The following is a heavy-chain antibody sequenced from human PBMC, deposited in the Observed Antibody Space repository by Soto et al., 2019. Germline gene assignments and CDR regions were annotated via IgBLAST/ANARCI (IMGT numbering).Heavy chain of an antibody. Sequence: PGGSLRLSCAASGFTFSSYWLSWVRQAPGKGLEWVANIKQDGSEKYYVDSVKGRFTISRDNAKNSLYLQMNSLRAEDTAVYYCARSVTYYYDSSGYPDTRFDYWGQGTLVTVSS. D-gene: IGHD3-22*01. CDR3: ARSVTYYYDSSGYPDTRFDY. V-gene: IGHV3-7*01. CDR2: IKQDGSEK. CDR1: GFTFSSYW. J-gene: IGHJ4*02.